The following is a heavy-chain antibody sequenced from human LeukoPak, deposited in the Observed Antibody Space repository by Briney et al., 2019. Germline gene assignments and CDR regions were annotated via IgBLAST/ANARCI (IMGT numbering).Heavy chain of an antibody. CDR3: ARHSGRDSFDY. J-gene: IGHJ4*02. D-gene: IGHD1-14*01. CDR2: IDPGDSYT. Sequence: GESLKISCEGSGYSFSNYWISWVRQMPGKGLEWMGTIDPGDSYTNYSPSFQGHVTISAGKSISTAYLQWSSLKASDTAMYYCARHSGRDSFDYWGQGTLVTVSS. CDR1: GYSFSNYW. V-gene: IGHV5-10-1*01.